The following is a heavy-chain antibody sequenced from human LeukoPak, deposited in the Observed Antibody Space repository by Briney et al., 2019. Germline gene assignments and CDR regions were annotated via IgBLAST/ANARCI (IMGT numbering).Heavy chain of an antibody. D-gene: IGHD5-18*01. V-gene: IGHV3-7*05. CDR2: TNQDGSEK. Sequence: GGSLRLSCAASRFTFSRYWMTWVRQAPGKGLEWVANTNQDGSEKHYVDSVKGRFTISRDNAKNTLYLQMNSLRAKDTAIYYCARDGYSNAYDIWGQGTMVTVSS. CDR3: ARDGYSNAYDI. CDR1: RFTFSRYW. J-gene: IGHJ3*02.